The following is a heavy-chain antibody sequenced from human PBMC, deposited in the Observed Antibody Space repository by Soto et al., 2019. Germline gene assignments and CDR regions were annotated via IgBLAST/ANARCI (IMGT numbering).Heavy chain of an antibody. D-gene: IGHD2-2*01. J-gene: IGHJ3*02. CDR3: ARGLGYCGVTGGYVDAFYI. V-gene: IGHV4-34*01. CDR1: GGFFSGYY. Sequence: QVHLQQWGAGLLKPSETLSLTCAVYGGFFSGYYWSWIRQPPGTGLEWIGETSHNGSTIYNPSLKSRVTISVDTSQNQFSLKLTSVTAADTAVYYCARGLGYCGVTGGYVDAFYIWGQGTMVTVSS. CDR2: TSHNGST.